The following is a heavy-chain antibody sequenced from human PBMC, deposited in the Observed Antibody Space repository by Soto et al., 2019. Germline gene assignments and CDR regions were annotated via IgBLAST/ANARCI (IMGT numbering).Heavy chain of an antibody. Sequence: ASVKVSCKASGGTFSSYAISWVRQAPGQGLEWMGGIIPIFGTANYAQKFQGRVTITADESTSTAYMELSSLRSEDTAVYYCARVYCSGGSCASWFGPWGQGTLVAVSS. CDR1: GGTFSSYA. J-gene: IGHJ5*02. CDR3: ARVYCSGGSCASWFGP. CDR2: IIPIFGTA. D-gene: IGHD2-15*01. V-gene: IGHV1-69*13.